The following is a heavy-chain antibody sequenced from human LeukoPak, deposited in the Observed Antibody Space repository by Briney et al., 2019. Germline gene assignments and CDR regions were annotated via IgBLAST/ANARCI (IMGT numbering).Heavy chain of an antibody. Sequence: ASVKVSCKASGYTFTGYYMHWVRQAPGQGLEWMGWINPNSGVTNYAQKFQGRVTMTRDMSISTAYMELSRLRSDDTAVYYCARSPDILTGENFDYWGQGTLVTVSA. V-gene: IGHV1-2*02. CDR1: GYTFTGYY. J-gene: IGHJ4*02. D-gene: IGHD3-9*01. CDR3: ARSPDILTGENFDY. CDR2: INPNSGVT.